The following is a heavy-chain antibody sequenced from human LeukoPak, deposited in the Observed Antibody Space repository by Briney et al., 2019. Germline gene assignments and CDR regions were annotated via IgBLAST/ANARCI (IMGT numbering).Heavy chain of an antibody. CDR3: ARSGITGTYFDY. Sequence: GESLKISCKGSGYRFTNYWIGWVRQVPGKGLEWMGFIFPGDSDTRYSPSFQGQVTISADKSISTAYLQWSSLKASDTAMYYCARSGITGTYFDYWGQGTLVTVSS. CDR2: IFPGDSDT. CDR1: GYRFTNYW. V-gene: IGHV5-51*01. J-gene: IGHJ4*02. D-gene: IGHD1-7*01.